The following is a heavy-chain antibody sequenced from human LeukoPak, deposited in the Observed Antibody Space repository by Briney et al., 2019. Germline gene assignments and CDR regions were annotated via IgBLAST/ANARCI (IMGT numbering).Heavy chain of an antibody. J-gene: IGHJ5*02. D-gene: IGHD3-10*01. CDR2: INHSGST. CDR1: GGSISSYY. Sequence: SETLSLTCTVSGGSISSYYWSWIRQPPGKGLEWIGEINHSGSTNYNPSLKSRVTISVDMSKNQFSLELSFVTAADTAVYYCARGPASGSNFAWFDPWGQGTLVTVSS. V-gene: IGHV4-34*01. CDR3: ARGPASGSNFAWFDP.